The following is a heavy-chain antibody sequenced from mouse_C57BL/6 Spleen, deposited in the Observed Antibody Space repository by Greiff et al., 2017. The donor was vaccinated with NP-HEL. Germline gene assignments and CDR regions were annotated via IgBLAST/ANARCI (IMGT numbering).Heavy chain of an antibody. CDR1: GYTFTDYY. V-gene: IGHV1-26*01. CDR2: INPNNGGT. D-gene: IGHD2-3*01. CDR3: ARGGDVMDYFDY. J-gene: IGHJ2*01. Sequence: VQLQQSGPELVKPGASVKISCKASGYTFTDYYMNWVKQSHGKSLEWIGDINPNNGGTSYNQKFKGKATLTVDKSSSTAYMELRSLTSEDSAVYYCARGGDVMDYFDYWGQGTTLTVSS.